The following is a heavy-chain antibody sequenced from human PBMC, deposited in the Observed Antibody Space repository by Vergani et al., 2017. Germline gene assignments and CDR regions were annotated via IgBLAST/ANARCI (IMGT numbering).Heavy chain of an antibody. Sequence: QVQLVDSGGGVVQPGGSLRLSCAASGFTFSSYGMHWVRQAPGKGLEWVAFIRYDGSNKYYADSVKGRFTISRDISKNTLYLQMNSLRAEDTAVYYCAIDSVYYYDSSGSPRPRTDYWGQGTLVTVSS. CDR3: AIDSVYYYDSSGSPRPRTDY. V-gene: IGHV3-30*02. CDR1: GFTFSSYG. D-gene: IGHD3-22*01. CDR2: IRYDGSNK. J-gene: IGHJ4*02.